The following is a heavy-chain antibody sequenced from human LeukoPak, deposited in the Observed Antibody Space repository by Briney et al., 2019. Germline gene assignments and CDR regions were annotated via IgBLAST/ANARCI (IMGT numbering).Heavy chain of an antibody. D-gene: IGHD3-22*01. CDR1: GFTFSNYG. Sequence: GGSLRLSCAASGFTFSNYGMGWVRQAPGKGLEWVSAISGSGDNPYYADSVRGRFTISRDNSKNTLSLQMNSLRAEDTAVYYCARGGYDSSGYRIEDYWGQGTLVTVSS. CDR3: ARGGYDSSGYRIEDY. J-gene: IGHJ4*02. CDR2: ISGSGDNP. V-gene: IGHV3-23*01.